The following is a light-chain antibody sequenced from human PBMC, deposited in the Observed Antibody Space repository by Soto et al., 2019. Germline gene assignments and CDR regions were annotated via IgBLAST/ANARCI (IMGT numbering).Light chain of an antibody. CDR3: AAWDDSLNGRV. Sequence: QSVLTQPPSASGTPGQRVIISCSGGRSNIGSNTVNWYQQLPGTAPKLLIYSNNERPSGVPDRFSGSKSGTSASLAISGLQSEDEADYHCAAWDDSLNGRVFGGGTKLTVL. CDR2: SNN. V-gene: IGLV1-44*01. J-gene: IGLJ3*02. CDR1: RSNIGSNT.